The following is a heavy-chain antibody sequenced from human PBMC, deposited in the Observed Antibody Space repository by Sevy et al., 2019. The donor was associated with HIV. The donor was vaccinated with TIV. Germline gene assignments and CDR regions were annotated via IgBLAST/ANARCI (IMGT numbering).Heavy chain of an antibody. CDR2: MYYTGNT. CDR3: VRQIVRDGYDY. V-gene: IGHV4-39*01. D-gene: IGHD1-26*01. Sequence: SETLSLTCTVSGGSISSSNYYWGWIRQPPGKGLEWIGSMYYTGNTYYNPSLKSRVTISVDTSRNHFSLRLPSMTAADTAVYYCVRQIVRDGYDYWGQGTLVTVSS. CDR1: GGSISSSNYY. J-gene: IGHJ4*02.